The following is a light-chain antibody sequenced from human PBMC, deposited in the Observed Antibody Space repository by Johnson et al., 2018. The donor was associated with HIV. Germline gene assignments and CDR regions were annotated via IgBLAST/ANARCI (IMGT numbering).Light chain of an antibody. Sequence: QAVLTQPPSVSAAPGHNVNISCSGGSSNIGSNYVSWYQQLPGTTPKLLIYENNKRPSGIPDRFSDSQSGTSATLAITGLQTGDEADYYCGTWGTRLGAQYVFGIGTKVTVL. J-gene: IGLJ1*01. CDR1: SSNIGSNY. CDR3: GTWGTRLGAQYV. V-gene: IGLV1-51*02. CDR2: ENN.